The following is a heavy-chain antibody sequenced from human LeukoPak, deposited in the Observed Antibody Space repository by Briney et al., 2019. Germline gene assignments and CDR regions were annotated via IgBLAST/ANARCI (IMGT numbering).Heavy chain of an antibody. V-gene: IGHV4-39*01. D-gene: IGHD3-16*02. J-gene: IGHJ4*02. CDR3: ARQMSYPYYFDY. CDR1: GGSIRSSSYY. Sequence: SETLSLTCTVSGGSIRSSSYYWGWIRQPPGKGLEWIGSIYYSGSTYYNPSLKSRVTISVDTSKNQFSLKLSSVTAADTAVYYCARQMSYPYYFDYWGQGTLVTVSS. CDR2: IYYSGST.